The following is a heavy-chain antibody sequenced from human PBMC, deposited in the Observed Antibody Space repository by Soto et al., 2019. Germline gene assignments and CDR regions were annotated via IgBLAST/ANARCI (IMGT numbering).Heavy chain of an antibody. Sequence: SLRLSCAASGFTFSSYSMNWVRQAPGKGLEWVSSISSSSSYIYYADSVKGRFTISRDNAKNSLYLQMNSLRAEDTAVYYCARDNYYDSSGYYYLDYWGQGTLVTVSS. CDR2: ISSSSSYI. V-gene: IGHV3-21*01. CDR3: ARDNYYDSSGYYYLDY. CDR1: GFTFSSYS. D-gene: IGHD3-22*01. J-gene: IGHJ4*02.